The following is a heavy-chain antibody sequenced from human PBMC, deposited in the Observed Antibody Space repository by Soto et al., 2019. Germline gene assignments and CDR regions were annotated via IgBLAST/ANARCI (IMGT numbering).Heavy chain of an antibody. D-gene: IGHD3-22*01. CDR1: GSTFTSSA. CDR3: AASDNYYDSSGSDAFDI. J-gene: IGHJ3*02. CDR2: IVVGSGNT. V-gene: IGHV1-58*01. Sequence: SVKVSCKASGSTFTSSAVQWVRQARGQRLEWIGWIVVGSGNTNYAQKFQERVTITRDMSTSTAYMELSSLRSEDTAVYYCAASDNYYDSSGSDAFDIWGQGTMVTVSS.